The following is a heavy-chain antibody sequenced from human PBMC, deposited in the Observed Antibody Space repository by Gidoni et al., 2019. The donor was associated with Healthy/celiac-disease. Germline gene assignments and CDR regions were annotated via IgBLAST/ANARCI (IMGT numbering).Heavy chain of an antibody. V-gene: IGHV4-34*01. J-gene: IGHJ5*02. CDR1: GGSFSGYY. CDR2: INHSGST. Sequence: QVQLQQWGAGLLKPSETLSLTCADYGGSFSGYYWSWIRQPPGKGLEWIGEINHSGSTNYNPSLKSRVTISVDTSKNQFSLKLSSVTAADTAVYYCARGLYGDYVNNWFDPWGQGTLVTVSS. D-gene: IGHD4-17*01. CDR3: ARGLYGDYVNNWFDP.